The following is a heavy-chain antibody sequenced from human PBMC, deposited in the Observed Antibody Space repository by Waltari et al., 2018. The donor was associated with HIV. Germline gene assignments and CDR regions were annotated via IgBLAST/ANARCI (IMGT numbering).Heavy chain of an antibody. V-gene: IGHV2-5*01. D-gene: IGHD3-16*01. Sequence: QITLKESGPTLVKPTQALTLTCSFSGFSLSTSGVGVGWIRQPPGKALEWLAPIYWNGDKRYGSSLKSRLTVTKDTAQNQVVLTMTDMAPVDTATYYCVHGLGKGGCYLGYWGQGTLVTVSS. CDR1: GFSLSTSGVG. J-gene: IGHJ4*02. CDR3: VHGLGKGGCYLGY. CDR2: IYWNGDK.